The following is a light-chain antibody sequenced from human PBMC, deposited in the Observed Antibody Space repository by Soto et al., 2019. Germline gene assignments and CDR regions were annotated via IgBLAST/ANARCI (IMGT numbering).Light chain of an antibody. J-gene: IGKJ1*01. V-gene: IGKV3-15*01. CDR3: HQYNDWPRT. Sequence: VLTPSPATLSMSPGDRTTLSCRASHSISTYLAWYQHKPGQAPRLLIYSASVRAAGVPARFSGSGSGTEFTLTISSLQSEDFAVYYCHQYNDWPRTFGQGTKGDI. CDR2: SAS. CDR1: HSISTY.